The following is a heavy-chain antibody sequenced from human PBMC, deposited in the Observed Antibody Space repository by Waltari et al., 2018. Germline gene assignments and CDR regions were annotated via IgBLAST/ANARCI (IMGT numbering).Heavy chain of an antibody. CDR2: INPNSGGT. CDR1: GYTFTGYF. V-gene: IGHV1-2*04. CDR3: ARGNTAYDYSFDH. J-gene: IGHJ4*02. D-gene: IGHD5-12*01. Sequence: QVQLVQSGAEVKKPGASVKVSCKASGYTFTGYFIHWVRQAPGQGLEWMGWINPNSGGTHFAQKFQGWVTMTRDTSISTVYMELTRLTSDDTAIFYCARGNTAYDYSFDHWGQGTLVTVSS.